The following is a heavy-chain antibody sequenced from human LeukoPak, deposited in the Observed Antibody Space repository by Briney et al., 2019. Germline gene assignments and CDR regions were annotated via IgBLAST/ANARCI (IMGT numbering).Heavy chain of an antibody. CDR3: ARLDEAFDN. J-gene: IGHJ4*02. Sequence: TGGFLRLSCTASGFSFSRYWLSWVRQAPGKGLEWVANIKFDGNEKYYVDSVKGRFTISRDNAKNSLYLQMNSLRAEDTAIYYCARLDEAFDNWGQGTLVTVSS. CDR1: GFSFSRYW. D-gene: IGHD5-24*01. V-gene: IGHV3-7*01. CDR2: IKFDGNEK.